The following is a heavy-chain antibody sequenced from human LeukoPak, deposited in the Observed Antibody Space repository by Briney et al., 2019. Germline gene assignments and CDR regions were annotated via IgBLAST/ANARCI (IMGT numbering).Heavy chain of an antibody. CDR3: VRGVATNY. Sequence: ASVKVSCKASGYSFTDYFIHWVRQAPGQGLEWMGWINPNSGGTNYAQKFQGRVTMTRDTSISTAYMELTSLTSDDTAVYYCVRGVATNYWGQGTLVTVSS. J-gene: IGHJ4*02. D-gene: IGHD2-8*01. V-gene: IGHV1-2*02. CDR1: GYSFTDYF. CDR2: INPNSGGT.